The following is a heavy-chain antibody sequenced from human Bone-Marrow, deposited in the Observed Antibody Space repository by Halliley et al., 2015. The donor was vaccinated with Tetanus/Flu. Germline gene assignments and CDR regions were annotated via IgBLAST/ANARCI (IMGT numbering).Heavy chain of an antibody. CDR2: IFYDGSP. V-gene: IGHV4-59*01. CDR3: ASYSSSALIDY. D-gene: IGHD6-6*01. Sequence: KGLEWIGYIFYDGSPASNPPLKSRVSMSVDTSKNQFSLKLTSVTAADTAVYYCASYSSSALIDYWGQGTLVSVSS. J-gene: IGHJ4*02.